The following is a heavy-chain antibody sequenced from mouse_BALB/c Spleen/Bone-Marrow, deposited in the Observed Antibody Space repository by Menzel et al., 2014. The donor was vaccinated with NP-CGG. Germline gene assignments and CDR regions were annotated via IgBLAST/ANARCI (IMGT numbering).Heavy chain of an antibody. J-gene: IGHJ2*01. CDR3: TRDYYGS. D-gene: IGHD1-2*01. CDR2: ISYSGNT. V-gene: IGHV3-8*02. CDR1: GDSITSGY. Sequence: VQLKQSGPSLVKPSQTLSLTRSVTGDSITSGYWNWIRKFPGNKLEYMGYISYSGNTYYNPSLISRISITRDTSKNQYYLQLNSVTTEDTATYYCTRDYYGSWGQGTTLTVSS.